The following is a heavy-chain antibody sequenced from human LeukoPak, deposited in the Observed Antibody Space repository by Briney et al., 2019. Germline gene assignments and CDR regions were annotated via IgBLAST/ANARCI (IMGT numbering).Heavy chain of an antibody. V-gene: IGHV3-23*01. CDR1: GFTFSSYA. CDR3: AKGLCSTNCYSVPDHV. J-gene: IGHJ6*02. CDR2: ISGSGGST. D-gene: IGHD2-2*01. Sequence: GGSLRLSCAASGFTFSSYAMGWVRQAPGKGLEWVSAISGSGGSTFYADSVKGRFTISRDNSKNTLYLQKNSLRAEDTAVYYCAKGLCSTNCYSVPDHVWGQGTTVTVSS.